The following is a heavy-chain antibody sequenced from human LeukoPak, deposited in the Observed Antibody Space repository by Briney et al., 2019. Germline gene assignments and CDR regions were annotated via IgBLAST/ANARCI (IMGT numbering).Heavy chain of an antibody. Sequence: SETLSLTCTVSGYSISSGYYWGWIRQSPGKGLEWIGTTYHRGNTYYNPSLKSRVTISVDTSKNQFSLNLNSVTAPDTAVYCCVKTTYASSSPVDYWGQGTLVTVSS. CDR3: VKTTYASSSPVDY. CDR2: TYHRGNT. J-gene: IGHJ4*02. D-gene: IGHD6-6*01. CDR1: GYSISSGYY. V-gene: IGHV4-38-2*02.